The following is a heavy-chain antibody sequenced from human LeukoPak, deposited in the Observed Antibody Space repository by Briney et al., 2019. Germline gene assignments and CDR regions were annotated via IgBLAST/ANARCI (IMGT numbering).Heavy chain of an antibody. D-gene: IGHD1-26*01. J-gene: IGHJ4*02. V-gene: IGHV3-11*01. CDR3: ARGGWETYFDY. CDR1: GFTFYDYY. Sequence: GGSLRLSCAASGFTFYDYYMNWIRQAPGKGLEWVAHISSSARTIYYADSVKGRFTISRDNAKKLLYLQMNSLRAEDTAVYYCARGGWETYFDYWGRGSLVTVSS. CDR2: ISSSARTI.